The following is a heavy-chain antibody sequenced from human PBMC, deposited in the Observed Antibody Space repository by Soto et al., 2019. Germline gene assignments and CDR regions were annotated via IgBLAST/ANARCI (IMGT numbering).Heavy chain of an antibody. CDR3: ARDSGAGHDTYFDY. Sequence: GGSLRLSCAASGFTFSSYWMSWVRQAPGKGLEWVANIKQDGSEKYYVDSVKGRFTISRDNAKNSLYLQMNSLRAEDTAVYYCARDSGAGHDTYFDYWGQGTLVTVSS. CDR1: GFTFSSYW. D-gene: IGHD1-26*01. J-gene: IGHJ4*02. V-gene: IGHV3-7*01. CDR2: IKQDGSEK.